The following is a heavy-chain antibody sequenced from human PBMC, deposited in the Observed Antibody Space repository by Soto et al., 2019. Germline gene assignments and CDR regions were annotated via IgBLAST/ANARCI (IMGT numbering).Heavy chain of an antibody. Sequence: QVQLVQSGAEVKEPGSSVRVSCKASGGTFDNFIMNWVRQTPGQGLEWMGGIVPMLGTPTYAEKFKGRVTISATGSSSTTYREVTSRRSEDTAIFDCARNGTYSSSLSQYSGMDVWGHGTTVTVSS. J-gene: IGHJ6*01. CDR2: IVPMLGTP. V-gene: IGHV1-69*01. CDR1: GGTFDNFI. D-gene: IGHD1-26*01. CDR3: ARNGTYSSSLSQYSGMDV.